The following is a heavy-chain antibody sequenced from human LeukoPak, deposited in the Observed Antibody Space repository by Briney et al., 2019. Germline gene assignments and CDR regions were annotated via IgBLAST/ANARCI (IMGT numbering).Heavy chain of an antibody. CDR3: ARSKAHLSTSWYGNWFDP. V-gene: IGHV4-61*02. J-gene: IGHJ5*02. Sequence: TLSLTCTVSGGSISSGSYYWSWIRQPAGKGLEWIGRIYTSGSTNYNPSLKSRVTISLDTSKNQLSLKLSSVTAADTAVYYCARSKAHLSTSWYGNWFDPWGQGTLVTVSS. CDR2: IYTSGST. CDR1: GGSISSGSYY. D-gene: IGHD2-2*01.